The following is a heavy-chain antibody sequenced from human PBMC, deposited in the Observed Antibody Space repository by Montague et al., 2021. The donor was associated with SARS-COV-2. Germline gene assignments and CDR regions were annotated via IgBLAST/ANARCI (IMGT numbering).Heavy chain of an antibody. CDR3: AKDLVLRAARPDALDV. CDR2: ISSSTNII. D-gene: IGHD6-6*01. CDR1: GFTFSSYS. V-gene: IGHV3-48*04. Sequence: SLRLSCAASGFTFSSYSVNWVRQAPGKGLEWISYISSSTNIIYYADSVKGRFTISRDNARNSLYLQMNSLGVDDTAVDYCAKDLVLRAARPDALDVWGQGTVVTVSS. J-gene: IGHJ3*01.